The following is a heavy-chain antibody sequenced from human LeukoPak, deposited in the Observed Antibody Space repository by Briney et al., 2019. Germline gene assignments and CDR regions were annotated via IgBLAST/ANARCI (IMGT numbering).Heavy chain of an antibody. CDR3: ARLTGYSSESWFDP. CDR1: GGSISSYY. D-gene: IGHD3-9*01. Sequence: SETLSLTCTVSGGSISSYYWSWIRQPPGKGLEWIGYIHYSGSTNYNPSLKSRVTISVDTSKNQFSLKLSSVTAVDTAVYYCARLTGYSSESWFDPWGQGTLVTVSS. J-gene: IGHJ5*02. V-gene: IGHV4-59*01. CDR2: IHYSGST.